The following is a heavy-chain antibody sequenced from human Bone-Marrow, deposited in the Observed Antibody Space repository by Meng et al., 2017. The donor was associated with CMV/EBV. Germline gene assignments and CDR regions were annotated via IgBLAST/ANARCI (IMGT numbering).Heavy chain of an antibody. D-gene: IGHD5-12*01. Sequence: SGYTVTSYDMHWVRQAPGQGLEWMGIINPSGGSTSYAQKCQGRVTMTRDTSTSTVYMELSSLRSEDTAVYYCARFGYSGYDDPFDYWGQGTLVTVSS. CDR1: GYTVTSYD. CDR3: ARFGYSGYDDPFDY. J-gene: IGHJ4*02. CDR2: INPSGGST. V-gene: IGHV1-46*01.